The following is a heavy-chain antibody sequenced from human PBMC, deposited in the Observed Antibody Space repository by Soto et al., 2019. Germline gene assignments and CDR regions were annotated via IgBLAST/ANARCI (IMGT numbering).Heavy chain of an antibody. CDR1: GFTFDDYT. J-gene: IGHJ6*02. D-gene: IGHD2-21*02. V-gene: IGHV3-43*01. CDR3: AKDINSCGGDCYSDPRVVRIYYYGMDV. Sequence: GGSLRLSCAASGFTFDDYTMHWVRQAPGKGLEWVSLISWDGGSTYYADSVKGRFTISRDNSKNSLYLQMNSLRTEDTALYYCAKDINSCGGDCYSDPRVVRIYYYGMDVWGQGTTVTVSS. CDR2: ISWDGGST.